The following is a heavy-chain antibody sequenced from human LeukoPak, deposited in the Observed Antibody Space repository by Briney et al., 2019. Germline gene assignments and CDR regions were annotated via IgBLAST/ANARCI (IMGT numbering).Heavy chain of an antibody. J-gene: IGHJ4*02. CDR2: ISAYIGNT. CDR1: GYTFTSYC. CDR3: AGRGPWRGVTIDY. V-gene: IGHV1-18*01. D-gene: IGHD4-17*01. Sequence: PRASVKVSCKASGYTFTSYCISWVRQAPGQGLEWMGWISAYIGNTNYAQKLQGRVPMTPDTSPNPAHMELRSLRSEDKAVYYCAGRGPWRGVTIDYWGQGTLVTVSS.